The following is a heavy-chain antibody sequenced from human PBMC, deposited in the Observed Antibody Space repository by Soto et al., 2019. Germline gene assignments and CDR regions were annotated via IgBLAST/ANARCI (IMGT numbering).Heavy chain of an antibody. D-gene: IGHD1-26*01. J-gene: IGHJ4*02. CDR1: GFTFSNYW. V-gene: IGHV3-74*01. CDR2: IDSDGNHT. CDR3: VRDGVGVGIDY. Sequence: EVQLVESGGGLVQPGGSLRLSCAASGFTFSNYWMHWVRQVPGKGLVWVSHIDSDGNHTTYADSVKGRFTISRDNAKNTVYLQMNSLRAEDTAVYYCVRDGVGVGIDYWGLGTLVTVSS.